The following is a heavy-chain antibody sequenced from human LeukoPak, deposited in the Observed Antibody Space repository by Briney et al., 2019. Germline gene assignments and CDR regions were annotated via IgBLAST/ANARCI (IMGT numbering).Heavy chain of an antibody. V-gene: IGHV3-15*01. Sequence: GGSLRLSCAASGFTVSNTFVTWVRQAPGKGLEWVGRIKSKADGGTIDYAAPVKGRFTISRDDSKNTLSLQMNSLKTEDTAVYFCTTVFDDYGPQWGQGTLVTVSS. CDR3: TTVFDDYGPQ. CDR1: GFTVSNTF. D-gene: IGHD4-17*01. CDR2: IKSKADGGTI. J-gene: IGHJ4*02.